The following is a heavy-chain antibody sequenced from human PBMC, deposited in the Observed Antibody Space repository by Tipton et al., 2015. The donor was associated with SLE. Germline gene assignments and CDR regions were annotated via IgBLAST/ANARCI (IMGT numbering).Heavy chain of an antibody. Sequence: LRLSCAVYGGSFSGYYWSWIRQPPGKGLEWIGEINHSGSTNYNPSLKSRVTISVDTTKNQFSLKLSSATAADTAVYYCASWGPIVYYYYYVDVWGKGTVVAFSS. J-gene: IGHJ6*03. D-gene: IGHD3-16*01. V-gene: IGHV4-34*01. CDR2: INHSGST. CDR3: ASWGPIVYYYYYVDV. CDR1: GGSFSGYY.